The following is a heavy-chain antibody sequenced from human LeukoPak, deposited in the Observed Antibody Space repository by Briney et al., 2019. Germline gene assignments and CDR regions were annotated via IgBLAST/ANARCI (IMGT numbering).Heavy chain of an antibody. CDR2: ISSSGSTI. CDR1: GFTFSDYY. D-gene: IGHD3-3*01. V-gene: IGHV3-11*04. CDR3: AKGEYDFWSGYPPHY. Sequence: GGSLRLSCAASGFTFSDYYMSWIRQAPGKGLEWVSYISSSGSTIYYADSVKGRFTISRDNSKNTLYLRMNSLRAEDTAVYYCAKGEYDFWSGYPPHYWGQGTLVTVSS. J-gene: IGHJ4*02.